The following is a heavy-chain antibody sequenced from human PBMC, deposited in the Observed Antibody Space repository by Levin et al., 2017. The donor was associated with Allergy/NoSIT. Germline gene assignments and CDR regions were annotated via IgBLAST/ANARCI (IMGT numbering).Heavy chain of an antibody. CDR3: ARVGGYGTVDY. V-gene: IGHV1-18*01. J-gene: IGHJ4*02. D-gene: IGHD5-12*01. CDR1: GYTFASYP. CDR2: ISAYNGNT. Sequence: ASVKVSCEASGYTFASYPISWVRQAPGQGLEWMGWISAYNGNTNYAQKLQGRVTMTPDTSTSTAYMEPRSLRSDDTAGYYCARVGGYGTVDYWGQGALVTVSS.